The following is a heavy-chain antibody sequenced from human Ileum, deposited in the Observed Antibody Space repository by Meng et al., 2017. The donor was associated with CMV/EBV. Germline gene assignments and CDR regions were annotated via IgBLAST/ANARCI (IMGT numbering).Heavy chain of an antibody. CDR3: TTAATVTLGAFDI. V-gene: IGHV3-15*01. Sequence: GESLKISCAASGFTFSSYWMSWVRQAPGKGLEWVGRIKSKTDGGTTDYAAPVKGRFTISRDDSKNTLYLQMNSLKTEDTAVYYCTTAATVTLGAFDIWGQGTMVTVSS. CDR2: IKSKTDGGTT. CDR1: GFTFSSYW. J-gene: IGHJ3*02. D-gene: IGHD4-11*01.